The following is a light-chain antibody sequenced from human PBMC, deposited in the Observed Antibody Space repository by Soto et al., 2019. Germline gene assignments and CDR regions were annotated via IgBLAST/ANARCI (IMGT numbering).Light chain of an antibody. V-gene: IGKV3-11*01. CDR3: QQRSNWPPLT. J-gene: IGKJ4*01. CDR1: QSINSY. CDR2: HAS. Sequence: EIVLTQSPATLSLSPGERATLSCRASQSINSYLAWYQQKPGQAPRLLIYHASNRATGIPARFSGSGSGTDFTLTISSLEPEDFAVYYCQQRSNWPPLTFGGGTKVEIK.